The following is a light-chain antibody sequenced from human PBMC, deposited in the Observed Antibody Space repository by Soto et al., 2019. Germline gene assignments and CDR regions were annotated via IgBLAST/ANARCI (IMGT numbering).Light chain of an antibody. V-gene: IGLV2-11*01. CDR2: DVN. J-gene: IGLJ1*01. CDR3: QSYESSLNGYV. CDR1: LSDVAVYEY. Sequence: QSVLIQPRSVSASLGQSVTISCTGSLSDVAVYEYVSWYQQQPDKAPKLMIYDVNKRASGVPDRFSGSKSGNAASLIISGLQAEDEADYYCQSYESSLNGYVFGAGTRSPS.